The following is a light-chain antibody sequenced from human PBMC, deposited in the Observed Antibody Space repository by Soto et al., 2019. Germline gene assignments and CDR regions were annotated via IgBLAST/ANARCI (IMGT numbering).Light chain of an antibody. J-gene: IGLJ3*02. CDR2: LHSDGSH. CDR1: SGPSGYA. CDR3: QTWGSGIVV. V-gene: IGLV4-69*01. Sequence: QPVLTQSPSASASLGASVKLTCTLSSGPSGYAVAWHQQQPGKGPRYLMKLHSDGSHFKGGGIPDRFSGSSSGADRYLTISSLQSEYEADYYCQTWGSGIVVFGGGTKLTVL.